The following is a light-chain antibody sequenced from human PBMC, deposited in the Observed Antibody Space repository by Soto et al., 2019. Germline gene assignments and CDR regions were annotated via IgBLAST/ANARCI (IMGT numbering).Light chain of an antibody. CDR1: QSVSRY. CDR3: QQYNYLIT. Sequence: EIVLTQSPATLSLSPGERATISCRASQSVSRYLAWYQQKPGQAPRLLIYGASTRATGIPDRFSGSGSGTDFTLTTSRLEPEDFAVYFCQQYNYLITFGQGTRLEIK. V-gene: IGKV3-20*01. CDR2: GAS. J-gene: IGKJ5*01.